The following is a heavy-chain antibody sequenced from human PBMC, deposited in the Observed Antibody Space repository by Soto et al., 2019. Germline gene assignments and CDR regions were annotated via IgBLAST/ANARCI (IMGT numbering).Heavy chain of an antibody. CDR3: ARGAVVNFDS. V-gene: IGHV4-30-2*01. Sequence: QLQLQESGSGLVKPSQTLSLTCAVSGGSISSGGSSWTWIRQPPGKGLEWIGYIYHSGSTYYNPSLKGRVPISVDRSKNQFSLKLTSVTAGDTAVYYCARGAVVNFDSWGQGTLVTVSS. CDR2: IYHSGST. J-gene: IGHJ4*02. CDR1: GGSISSGGSS. D-gene: IGHD3-22*01.